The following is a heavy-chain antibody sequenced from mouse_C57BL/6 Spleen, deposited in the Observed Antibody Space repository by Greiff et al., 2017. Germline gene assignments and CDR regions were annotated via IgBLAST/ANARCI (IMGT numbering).Heavy chain of an antibody. J-gene: IGHJ2*01. Sequence: QVQLQQSGAELAKPGASVKLSCKASGYTFTSYWMHWVKQRPGQGLEWIGYINPSSGYTKYNQKFKDKATLTADTSSSTAYVQLSSLTYEDSAVXYCASQAGYDYDGYYFDYWGQGTTLTVSS. CDR3: ASQAGYDYDGYYFDY. CDR1: GYTFTSYW. CDR2: INPSSGYT. D-gene: IGHD2-4*01. V-gene: IGHV1-7*01.